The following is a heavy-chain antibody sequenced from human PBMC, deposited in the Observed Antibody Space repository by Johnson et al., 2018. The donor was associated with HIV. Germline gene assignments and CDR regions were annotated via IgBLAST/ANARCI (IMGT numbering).Heavy chain of an antibody. D-gene: IGHD6-19*01. CDR3: QGGYSSGWYSNAFDI. J-gene: IGHJ3*02. V-gene: IGHV3-21*03. CDR1: GFTFSSYG. CDR2: IDSSGSGI. Sequence: VQLVESGGGVVQPGGSLRLSCAASGFTFSSYGMHWVRQAPGKGLEWVSYIDSSGSGIYYADSVKGRFTISRDNAKNSLYLQMNSLKTEDTAVYYCQGGYSSGWYSNAFDIWGQGTMVTVSS.